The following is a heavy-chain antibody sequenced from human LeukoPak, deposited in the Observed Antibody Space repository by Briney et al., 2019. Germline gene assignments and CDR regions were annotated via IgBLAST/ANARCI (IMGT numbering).Heavy chain of an antibody. D-gene: IGHD3-10*01. CDR3: AREFVYGSGSYYDY. CDR2: IYSSGST. CDR1: GGSISSYY. V-gene: IGHV4-59*12. J-gene: IGHJ4*02. Sequence: SETLSLTCTVSGGSISSYYWSWIRQPPGKGLEWIGYIYSSGSTNYNPSLKSRVTISVATSKNQFSLKLSSVTAADTAVYYCAREFVYGSGSYYDYWGQGTLVTVSS.